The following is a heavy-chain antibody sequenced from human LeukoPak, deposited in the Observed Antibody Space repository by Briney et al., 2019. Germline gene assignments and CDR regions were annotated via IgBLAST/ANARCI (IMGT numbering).Heavy chain of an antibody. D-gene: IGHD6-13*01. V-gene: IGHV4-59*01. CDR3: ARGVVAAAGRTFDF. CDR1: GDSFSYFY. Sequence: SETLSLTCTVSGDSFSYFYWSWIRQPPGKGLEWIGYIYNSGSTSYNPSLRSRVTISLDTSKNQFSLKLSSVTAADTAIYYCARGVVAAAGRTFDFWGQGTLVTVSS. J-gene: IGHJ4*02. CDR2: IYNSGST.